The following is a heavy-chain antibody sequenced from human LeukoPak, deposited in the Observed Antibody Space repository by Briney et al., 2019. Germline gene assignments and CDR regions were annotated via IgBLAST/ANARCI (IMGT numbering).Heavy chain of an antibody. CDR3: AKDRGDSSSWSRSPYYYYYGMDV. V-gene: IGHV3-30*18. CDR2: ISYDGSNK. Sequence: GGSLRLSCAASGFTFSSYGMHWVRQAPGKGLEWVVVISYDGSNKYYADSVKGRFTISRDNSKNTLYLQMNSLRAEDTAVYYCAKDRGDSSSWSRSPYYYYYGMDVWGQGTTVTVSS. CDR1: GFTFSSYG. D-gene: IGHD6-13*01. J-gene: IGHJ6*02.